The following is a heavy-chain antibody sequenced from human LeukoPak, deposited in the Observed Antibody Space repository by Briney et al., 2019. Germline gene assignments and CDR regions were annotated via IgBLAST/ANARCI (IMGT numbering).Heavy chain of an antibody. CDR3: ARGAVYPYYYDSSGYSPSAFDI. CDR2: IYYSEST. Sequence: PSETLSLTCTVSGGSISSYYWSWIRQPPGKGLEWIGYIYYSESTNYNPSLKSRVTISVDTSKNQFSLKLSSVTAADTAVYYCARGAVYPYYYDSSGYSPSAFDIWGQGTMVTVSS. V-gene: IGHV4-59*01. CDR1: GGSISSYY. J-gene: IGHJ3*02. D-gene: IGHD3-22*01.